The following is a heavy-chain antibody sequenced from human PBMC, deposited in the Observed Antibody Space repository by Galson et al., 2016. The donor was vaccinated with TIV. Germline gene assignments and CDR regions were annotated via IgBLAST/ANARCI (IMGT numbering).Heavy chain of an antibody. D-gene: IGHD2-21*02. CDR2: ITWNSVGI. V-gene: IGHV3-9*01. Sequence: SLRLSCAASGFTFDDYGMHWVRQPPGKGLEWVSGITWNSVGIDYADSVKGRFTISRDNAKNSLYLQMNSLRPDDTALYYCAKEQSCGGDCYLFDFWGPG. CDR3: AKEQSCGGDCYLFDF. CDR1: GFTFDDYG. J-gene: IGHJ4*02.